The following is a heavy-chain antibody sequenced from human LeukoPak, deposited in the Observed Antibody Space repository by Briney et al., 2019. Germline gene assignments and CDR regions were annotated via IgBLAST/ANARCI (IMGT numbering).Heavy chain of an antibody. D-gene: IGHD5-24*01. J-gene: IGHJ5*02. Sequence: GATLKLSCKTSGGTFSSYVISWVRQAPGQGLEWMGAINHILGTAKYAQKFQGRVTITADDSTSAAYRELSSLRSEDTAVYYCARTRLGDGYKGWFDPWGQGTLVTVS. CDR3: ARTRLGDGYKGWFDP. CDR1: GGTFSSYV. CDR2: INHILGTA. V-gene: IGHV1-69*01.